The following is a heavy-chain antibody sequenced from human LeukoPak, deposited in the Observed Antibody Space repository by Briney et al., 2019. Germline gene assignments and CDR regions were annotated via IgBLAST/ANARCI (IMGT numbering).Heavy chain of an antibody. V-gene: IGHV3-7*01. CDR1: GFAFDQSY. CDR2: IKPDGSEK. CDR3: AREATWTAYNFDY. J-gene: IGHJ4*02. Sequence: GGSLRLSYAASGFAFDQSYMTWVRQAPGKGLEWEANIKPDGSEKYFVDSVKGRFTISRDSAKDTVYLQMNSLRADDTAVYYCAREATWTAYNFDYWGQGTLVTVSS. D-gene: IGHD3/OR15-3a*01.